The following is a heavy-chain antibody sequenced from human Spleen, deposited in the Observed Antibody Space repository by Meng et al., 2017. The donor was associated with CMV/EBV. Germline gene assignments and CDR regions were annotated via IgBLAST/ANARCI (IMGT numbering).Heavy chain of an antibody. CDR2: ISSSGYSI. V-gene: IGHV3-48*03. CDR3: ARNYPYYEY. J-gene: IGHJ4*02. Sequence: GESLKISCAASGFTFSSYAMSWVRQAPGKGLVWVSRISSSGYSIFYAESVKGRFTISRDNAKNSLYLQMNSLRAEDTAVYYCARNYPYYEYWGQGTLVTVSS. CDR1: GFTFSSYA. D-gene: IGHD3-10*01.